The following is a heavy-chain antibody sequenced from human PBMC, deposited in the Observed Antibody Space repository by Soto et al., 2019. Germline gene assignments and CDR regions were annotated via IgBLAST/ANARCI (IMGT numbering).Heavy chain of an antibody. Sequence: EVQLLESGGGLVQPGGSLRLSCAASGFTFSSYAMSWVRQAPGKGLEWVSAISCSGGSTYYADSVKGRLTISRDNSKNTLYLQMNSLRAEDTAVYYCAVLVDTGMRFDYWGQGTLVTVSS. CDR1: GFTFSSYA. CDR3: AVLVDTGMRFDY. V-gene: IGHV3-23*01. CDR2: ISCSGGST. J-gene: IGHJ4*02. D-gene: IGHD5-18*01.